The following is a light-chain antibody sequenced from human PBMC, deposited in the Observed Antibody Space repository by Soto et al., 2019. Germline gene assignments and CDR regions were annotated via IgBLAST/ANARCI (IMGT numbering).Light chain of an antibody. CDR3: QQRSNWPIT. CDR2: DAS. CDR1: QSGGSY. J-gene: IGKJ5*01. V-gene: IGKV3-11*01. Sequence: EIVLTQSPATLSLSPGERATLSCRASQSGGSYLAWYHHTPGQAPLLLIYDASNTATGLPARFSGSGSGTDFPLTISRLQPEDFAVYYCQQRSNWPITFGQGTRLEIK.